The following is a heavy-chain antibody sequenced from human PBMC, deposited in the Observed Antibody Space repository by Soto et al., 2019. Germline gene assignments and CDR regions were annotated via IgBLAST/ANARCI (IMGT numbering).Heavy chain of an antibody. Sequence: SETLSLTCTVSGGSVNSGSYYWSWIRQPPGKGPEWIGYIYYSGSTNYNPSLKSRVTISVDTSKNQFSLKLSSVTAADTAVYYCAREPYSGSYPILDYWGQGTLVTV. V-gene: IGHV4-61*01. CDR2: IYYSGST. D-gene: IGHD1-26*01. CDR3: AREPYSGSYPILDY. CDR1: GGSVNSGSYY. J-gene: IGHJ4*02.